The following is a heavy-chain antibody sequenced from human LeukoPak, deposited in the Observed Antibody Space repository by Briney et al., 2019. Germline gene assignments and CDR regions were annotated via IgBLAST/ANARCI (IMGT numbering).Heavy chain of an antibody. CDR2: IIPIFGIA. D-gene: IGHD1-14*01. CDR3: APYGTTGNWFDP. CDR1: GGTFSSYA. V-gene: IGHV1-69*04. Sequence: ASVKVSCKASGGTFSSYAISWVRQAPGQGLEWMGRIIPIFGIANYAQKFQGRVTITADKSTSTAYMELSSLRSEDTAVYYCAPYGTTGNWFDPWGQGTLVTVSS. J-gene: IGHJ5*02.